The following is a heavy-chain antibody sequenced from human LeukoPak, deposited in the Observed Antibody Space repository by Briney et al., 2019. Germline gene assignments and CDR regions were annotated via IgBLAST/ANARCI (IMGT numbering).Heavy chain of an antibody. CDR1: GYTFTGYY. CDR3: ARTGDFDY. Sequence: GASVKVSCKASGYTFTGYYMHWVRQAPGQGLEWMGWINANSGGTKYAQKFQGRVTMTRDTSMNTAYVELSRLISDDTAVYYCARTGDFDYWGQGTLVTVSS. D-gene: IGHD1-14*01. V-gene: IGHV1-2*02. CDR2: INANSGGT. J-gene: IGHJ4*02.